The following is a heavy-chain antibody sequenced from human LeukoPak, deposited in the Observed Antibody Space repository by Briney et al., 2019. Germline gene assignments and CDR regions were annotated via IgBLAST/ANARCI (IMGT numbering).Heavy chain of an antibody. D-gene: IGHD6-19*01. CDR2: VYNSGDT. Sequence: SETLSLTCTVSGGSTSSDYWSWIRQSPGKGLEWVGYVYNSGDTGKNPSLKSRVTILLDTSKNQCSLKLTSVSAADTAVYYCARDSSGWSELDYWGQGTLVTVSS. J-gene: IGHJ4*02. V-gene: IGHV4-4*08. CDR3: ARDSSGWSELDY. CDR1: GGSTSSDY.